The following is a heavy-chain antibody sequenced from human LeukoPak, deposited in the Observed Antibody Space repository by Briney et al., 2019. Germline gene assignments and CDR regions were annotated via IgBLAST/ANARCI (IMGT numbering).Heavy chain of an antibody. Sequence: SETLSLTCTVSGGSISSGDYYWSWIRQPPGKGLEWIGYIYYSGSTYYNPSLKSRVTISVDTSKNQFSLKLSSVTAADTAVYYCARDKVGREGFDPWGQGTLVTVSS. V-gene: IGHV4-30-4*01. CDR2: IYYSGST. D-gene: IGHD1-26*01. J-gene: IGHJ5*02. CDR3: ARDKVGREGFDP. CDR1: GGSISSGDYY.